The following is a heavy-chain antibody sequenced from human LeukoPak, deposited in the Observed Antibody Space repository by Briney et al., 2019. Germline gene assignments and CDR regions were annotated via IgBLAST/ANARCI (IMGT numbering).Heavy chain of an antibody. D-gene: IGHD2-15*01. V-gene: IGHV4-59*01. CDR2: IYYSGST. CDR3: ARGYCSGGSCWFDY. CDR1: GGSLSSYY. J-gene: IGHJ4*02. Sequence: SETLSLTCTVSGGSLSSYYWSWIRQPPGKGLEWIGYIYYSGSTNYNPSLKSRVTISVDTSKNQFSLKLSSVTAADTAVYYCARGYCSGGSCWFDYWGQGTLVTVSS.